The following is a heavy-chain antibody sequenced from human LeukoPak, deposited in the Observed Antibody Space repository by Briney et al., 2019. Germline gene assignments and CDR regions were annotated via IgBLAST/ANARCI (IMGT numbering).Heavy chain of an antibody. V-gene: IGHV4-34*01. D-gene: IGHD3-10*01. Sequence: SETLSLTCAVYGGSFSGYYWSWIRQPPGKGLEWIGEINHSGSTNYNPSLKSRVTISVDTSKNQFSLKLSSVTAADTAVYYCASPYYGSGSYSPFDYWGQGTLVTVSS. CDR3: ASPYYGSGSYSPFDY. CDR2: INHSGST. CDR1: GGSFSGYY. J-gene: IGHJ4*02.